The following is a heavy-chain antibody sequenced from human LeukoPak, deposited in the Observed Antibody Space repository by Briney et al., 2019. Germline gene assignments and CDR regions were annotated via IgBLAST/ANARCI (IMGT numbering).Heavy chain of an antibody. D-gene: IGHD2-8*01. CDR3: ARVGYCTNGVCSQTTQLESAFFDI. CDR2: IYYSGST. Sequence: PSETLSLTCTVSGGSISSSSYYWGWIRQPPGKGLEWIGSIYYSGSTYYNPSLKSRVTISVDTSKNQFSLKLSSVTAADTAVYYCARVGYCTNGVCSQTTQLESAFFDIWGQGTMVTVSS. V-gene: IGHV4-39*07. J-gene: IGHJ3*02. CDR1: GGSISSSSYY.